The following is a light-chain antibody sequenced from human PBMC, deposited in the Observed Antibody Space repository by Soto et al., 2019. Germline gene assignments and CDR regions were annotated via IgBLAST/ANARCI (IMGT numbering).Light chain of an antibody. J-gene: IGLJ2*01. Sequence: SALTQPASVSGSPGQSITISCTETTSDVSGYNYVSWYQQHPGKAPKLLIYDVSHRPSGASDRFSGSKSGDTASLTISGLQAEDEADYYCSSYRSSSTQLFGGGTQLTVL. V-gene: IGLV2-14*01. CDR3: SSYRSSSTQL. CDR1: TSDVSGYNY. CDR2: DVS.